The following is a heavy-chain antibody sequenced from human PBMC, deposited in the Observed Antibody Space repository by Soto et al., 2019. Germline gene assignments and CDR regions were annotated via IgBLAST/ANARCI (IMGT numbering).Heavy chain of an antibody. CDR1: GFTFSSYA. CDR3: AKAVVVVITTYIPPNDY. V-gene: IGHV3-23*01. D-gene: IGHD3-22*01. CDR2: ISGSGGST. J-gene: IGHJ4*02. Sequence: GGSLRLSCAASGFTFSSYAMSWVRQAPGKGLEWVSAISGSGGSTYYADSVKGRFTISRDNSKNTLYLQMNSLRAEDTAVYYCAKAVVVVITTYIPPNDYWGQGTLVTVSS.